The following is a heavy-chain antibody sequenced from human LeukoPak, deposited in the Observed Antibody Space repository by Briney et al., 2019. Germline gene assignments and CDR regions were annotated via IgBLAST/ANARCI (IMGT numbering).Heavy chain of an antibody. J-gene: IGHJ3*02. CDR3: ARTPRVWFGESDDAFDI. CDR2: ISAYNGNT. D-gene: IGHD3-10*01. V-gene: IGHV1-18*01. CDR1: GYTFTSYG. Sequence: GASVKVSCKASGYTFTSYGISWVRQAPGQGLEWMGWISAYNGNTNYAQKFQGRVTITRDTSASTAYMELSSLRSEDTAVYYCARTPRVWFGESDDAFDIWGQGTMVTVSS.